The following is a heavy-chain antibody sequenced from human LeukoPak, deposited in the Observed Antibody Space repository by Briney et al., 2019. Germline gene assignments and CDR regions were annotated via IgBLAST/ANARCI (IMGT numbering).Heavy chain of an antibody. CDR2: ISGSGGST. Sequence: GGSLRLSCAASGFSFSSYGMSWVRQAPGKGLEWVSAISGSGGSTYYADSVKGRFTIFRDNSKNTLYLQMNSLRAEDTAVYYCARDRLPYCGGDCHGNYWGQGTLVTVSS. CDR1: GFSFSSYG. D-gene: IGHD2-21*02. CDR3: ARDRLPYCGGDCHGNY. J-gene: IGHJ4*02. V-gene: IGHV3-23*01.